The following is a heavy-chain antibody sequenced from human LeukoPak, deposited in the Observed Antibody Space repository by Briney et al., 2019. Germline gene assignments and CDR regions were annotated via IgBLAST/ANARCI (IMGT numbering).Heavy chain of an antibody. J-gene: IGHJ6*03. CDR2: ISSTGGTI. CDR1: GFTFSSNS. Sequence: GGSLRLSCAASGFTFSSNSMNWVRQAPGKGLEWVSYISSTGGTIYYADSMKGRFTISRDNAKNSLYLQMNSLRVEDTAVYYCAKPGWELLDYYYYMDVWGKGTTVTVSS. V-gene: IGHV3-48*04. CDR3: AKPGWELLDYYYYMDV. D-gene: IGHD1-26*01.